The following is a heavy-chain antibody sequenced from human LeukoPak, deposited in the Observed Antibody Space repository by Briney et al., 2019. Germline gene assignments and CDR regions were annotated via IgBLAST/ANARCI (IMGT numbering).Heavy chain of an antibody. V-gene: IGHV1-2*02. D-gene: IGHD6-19*01. CDR1: GYXFTXXX. J-gene: IGHJ3*02. Sequence: GSVKVSCKASGYXFTXXXXXXVXXXPXQXXEXMGWIKANSGDTNDARKFQGRVTMTRDTSINTAYMELSRLRYDDTAVYYCAKAVAGYALEIWGQGTLVTVSS. CDR3: AKAVAGYALEI. CDR2: IKANSGDT.